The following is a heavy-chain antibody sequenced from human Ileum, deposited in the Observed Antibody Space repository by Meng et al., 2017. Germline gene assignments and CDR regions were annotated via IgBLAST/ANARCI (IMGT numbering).Heavy chain of an antibody. CDR2: IYYSGTT. D-gene: IGHD6-13*01. CDR3: AREPPAAAGTGADY. Sequence: QVQLQESGPGLVKTSQTLYRTCTVSGGSISSGGYYWSWIRQHPGKGLEWIGYIYYSGTTYYNPSLKSRVTISVDTSKNQFSLKLSSVTAADTAVYYCAREPPAAAGTGADYWGQGTLVTVSS. V-gene: IGHV4-31*03. J-gene: IGHJ4*02. CDR1: GGSISSGGYY.